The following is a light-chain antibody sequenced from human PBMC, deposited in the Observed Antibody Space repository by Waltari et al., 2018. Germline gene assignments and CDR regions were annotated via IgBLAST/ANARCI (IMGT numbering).Light chain of an antibody. CDR3: CSYAGSDTPYV. J-gene: IGLJ1*01. V-gene: IGLV2-8*01. CDR1: SSDVGGHNF. Sequence: QSALTQPPSASGSPGQSVTISCTGTSSDVGGHNFVSWYQQHPGKAPKVIIYEVTKRPSGDPDRFSGSKSGNTASLTVSGLQTEDEADYYCCSYAGSDTPYVFGTGTTVTVL. CDR2: EVT.